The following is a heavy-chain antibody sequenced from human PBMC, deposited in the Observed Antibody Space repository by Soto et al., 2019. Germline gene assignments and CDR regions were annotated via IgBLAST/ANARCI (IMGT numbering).Heavy chain of an antibody. D-gene: IGHD6-19*01. CDR3: AKSHTTSGWYVTTDY. J-gene: IGHJ4*02. CDR1: GFTFGDYA. Sequence: LRLSCAASGFTFGDYAMQWVRQAPGKGLEWVSAISWNSGSTDYADSVKGRFTISRDNAKNSLYLQMNSLRAEDTALYYCAKSHTTSGWYVTTDYRGQGTRVTVSS. V-gene: IGHV3-9*01. CDR2: ISWNSGST.